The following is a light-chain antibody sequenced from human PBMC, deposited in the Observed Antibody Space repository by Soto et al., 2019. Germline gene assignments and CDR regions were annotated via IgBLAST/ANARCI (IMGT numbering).Light chain of an antibody. V-gene: IGKV1-39*01. CDR2: AAS. J-gene: IGKJ5*01. CDR3: QQSYTTASIT. Sequence: DLQMTQSPSSLSASVGDRVTITCRASQSISRNLNWYQHKPGKAPKLLIYAASSLQNGVPSRFSGGGSGTEFTLSISSLQPEEFGTYYCQQSYTTASITFGQGTRLEIK. CDR1: QSISRN.